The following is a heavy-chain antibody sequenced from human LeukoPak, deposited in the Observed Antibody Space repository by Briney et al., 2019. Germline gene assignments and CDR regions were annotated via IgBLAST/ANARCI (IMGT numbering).Heavy chain of an antibody. Sequence: GGSLRLSCAASGFTFSSYSMNWVRQAPGKGLEWVSSLSSSSSYIYYADSVKGRFTISRDNAKNSLYLQMNSLRAEDTAVYYCARDHHSYGYGYYYGTDVWGQGTTVTVSS. D-gene: IGHD5-18*01. CDR1: GFTFSSYS. CDR3: ARDHHSYGYGYYYGTDV. V-gene: IGHV3-21*01. CDR2: LSSSSSYI. J-gene: IGHJ6*02.